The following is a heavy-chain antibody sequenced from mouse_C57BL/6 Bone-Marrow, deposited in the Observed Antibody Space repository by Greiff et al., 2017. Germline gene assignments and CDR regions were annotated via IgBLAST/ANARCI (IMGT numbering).Heavy chain of an antibody. CDR2: IDPENGDT. CDR3: TTGYYSNYVLFDY. Sequence: EVQLQESGAELVRPGASVKLSCTASGFNITDDYMHWVKQRPEQGLEWIGWIDPENGDTEYASKFQGKATITADTSSNTAYLQLSSLTSEDTAVYYCTTGYYSNYVLFDYWGQGTTLTVSS. V-gene: IGHV14-4*01. D-gene: IGHD2-5*01. CDR1: GFNITDDY. J-gene: IGHJ2*01.